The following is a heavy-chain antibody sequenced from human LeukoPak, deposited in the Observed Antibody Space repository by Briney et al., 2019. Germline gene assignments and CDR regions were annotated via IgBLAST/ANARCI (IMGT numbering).Heavy chain of an antibody. CDR3: AGSWSPYDAFDI. V-gene: IGHV3-48*04. J-gene: IGHJ3*02. D-gene: IGHD6-13*01. CDR1: GFTFSSYS. CDR2: ISSSSSTI. Sequence: PGGSLRLSCAASGFTFSSYSMNWVRQAPGKGLEWVSYISSSSSTIYYADSVKGRFTISRHNAKNSLYLQMNSLRAEDTAVYYCAGSWSPYDAFDIWGQGTMVSVSS.